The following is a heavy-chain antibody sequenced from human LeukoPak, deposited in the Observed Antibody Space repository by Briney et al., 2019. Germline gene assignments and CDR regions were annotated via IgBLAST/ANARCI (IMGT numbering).Heavy chain of an antibody. J-gene: IGHJ4*02. Sequence: HPGRSLRLSCTASGFTFRNYGFHWVRQAPGKGLEWVAVIRYDGSNKYYADSVKGRFTFSRDDSKSTLYLQMDSLRAEDTAVYYCARDGASSWSKLFDYWGQGTLVTVSS. V-gene: IGHV3-33*01. CDR3: ARDGASSWSKLFDY. CDR1: GFTFRNYG. D-gene: IGHD6-13*01. CDR2: IRYDGSNK.